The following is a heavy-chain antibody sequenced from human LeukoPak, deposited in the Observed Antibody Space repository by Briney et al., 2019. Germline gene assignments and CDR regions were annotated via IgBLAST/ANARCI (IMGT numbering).Heavy chain of an antibody. CDR2: INHSGST. D-gene: IGHD6-13*01. CDR3: ARGRYLTTSGGAAAGFLDY. V-gene: IGHV4-34*01. CDR1: GGSFSGYY. J-gene: IGHJ4*02. Sequence: PSETLSLTCAVSGGSFSGYYWNWIRQSPGKGLEWIEEINHSGSTHYNPSLKSRVTISVDTSQKQFSLRLTSVTAADTAVYYCARGRYLTTSGGAAAGFLDYWGQGSLVTVST.